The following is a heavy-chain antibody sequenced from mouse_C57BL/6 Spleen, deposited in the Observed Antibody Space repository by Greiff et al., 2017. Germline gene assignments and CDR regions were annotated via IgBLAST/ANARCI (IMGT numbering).Heavy chain of an antibody. V-gene: IGHV5-15*01. Sequence: EVMLVESGGGLVQPGGSLKLSCAASGFTFSDYGMAWVRQAPRKGPEWVAFISNLAYSIYYADTVTGRFTISRENAKNTLYLEMSSLRSDDTAMYYCARSDGYSSWFAYWGQGTLVTVSA. CDR3: ARSDGYSSWFAY. CDR2: ISNLAYSI. CDR1: GFTFSDYG. D-gene: IGHD2-3*01. J-gene: IGHJ3*01.